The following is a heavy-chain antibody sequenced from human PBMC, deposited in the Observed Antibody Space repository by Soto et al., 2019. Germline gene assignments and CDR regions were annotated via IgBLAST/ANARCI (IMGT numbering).Heavy chain of an antibody. CDR1: GFTFDDYI. CDR2: ITWDGRRT. D-gene: IGHD3-16*01. Sequence: EVQLVESGGIVVQPGGSLRLSCVVSGFTFDDYIMHWVRQAPEKGLEGVSLITWDGRRTYYADSVKGRFTISRDNSKNSLFLQMSNLRTEATALYHCVKHMGGRNTSRYGMHVWGQGTTVTVSS. J-gene: IGHJ6*02. V-gene: IGHV3-43*01. CDR3: VKHMGGRNTSRYGMHV.